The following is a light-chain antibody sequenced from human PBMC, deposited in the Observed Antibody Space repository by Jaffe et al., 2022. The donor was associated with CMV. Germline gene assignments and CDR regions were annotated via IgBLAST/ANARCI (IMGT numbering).Light chain of an antibody. J-gene: IGLJ1*01. CDR3: SSYAGNYIYV. CDR2: DVN. Sequence: QSALTQPRSVSGSPGQSVTISCTGTSSDVGAYNYVSWYQQYPGKAPKLIIYDVNKRPSGVPDRFSGTKSGSTASLTISAFQAEDEADYYCSSYAGNYIYVFGTGTEVTVL. CDR1: SSDVGAYNY. V-gene: IGLV2-11*01.